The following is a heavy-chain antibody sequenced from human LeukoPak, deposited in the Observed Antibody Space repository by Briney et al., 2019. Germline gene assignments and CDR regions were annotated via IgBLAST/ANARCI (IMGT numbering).Heavy chain of an antibody. CDR2: IYHSGST. V-gene: IGHV4-38-2*02. Sequence: SETLSLTCTVSGYSISSGYYWGWIRQPPGKGLEWIGSIYHSGSTYYNPSLKSRVTMSLDTSKNQFSLKLSSVTAADTAVYYCARAIYYYMDVWGKGTTVTISS. J-gene: IGHJ6*03. CDR3: ARAIYYYMDV. CDR1: GYSISSGYY.